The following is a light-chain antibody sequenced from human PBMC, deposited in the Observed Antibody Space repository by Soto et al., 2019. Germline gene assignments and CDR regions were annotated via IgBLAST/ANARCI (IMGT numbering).Light chain of an antibody. CDR3: QQYGSSRFT. V-gene: IGKV3-20*01. CDR1: QSVSSSY. CDR2: GAS. Sequence: EIVLTQSPGTLSLSPGERATLSCRASQSVSSSYLAWYQQKPGQAPRLLIYGASSRATGIPDRFSGSGSGTDFTLTISRLXPXDFAVYYCQQYGSSRFTFGPGTKVDIK. J-gene: IGKJ3*01.